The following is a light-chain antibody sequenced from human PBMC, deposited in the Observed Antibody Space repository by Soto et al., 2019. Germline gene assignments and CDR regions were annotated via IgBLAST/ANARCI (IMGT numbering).Light chain of an antibody. CDR3: AAWDDSLNVPVYV. Sequence: QSVLTPPPSASGTTGQRVTISCSGSSSNIGSNTVNWYQQLPGTAPKLLIYSNNQRPSGVPDRFSGSKSGTSASLAISGLQSEDEADFYCAAWDDSLNVPVYVFGTGTKVTVL. V-gene: IGLV1-44*01. CDR1: SSNIGSNT. CDR2: SNN. J-gene: IGLJ1*01.